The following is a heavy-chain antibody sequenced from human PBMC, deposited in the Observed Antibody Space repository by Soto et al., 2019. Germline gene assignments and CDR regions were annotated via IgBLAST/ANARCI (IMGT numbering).Heavy chain of an antibody. D-gene: IGHD3-10*01. J-gene: IGHJ4*02. CDR2: LTGSSSNI. CDR3: ANGRATYGLLTHDY. CDR1: GFSFRNYA. V-gene: IGHV3-23*01. Sequence: EVQLLESGGGLVQPGGSLRLSCAASGFSFRNYAMSWVRQAPGKGLAWISTLTGSSSNIYYADSVKGRFAISRDNSRNTLYLQMNSLTAEETAVYYCANGRATYGLLTHDYWGQGTLVTVSS.